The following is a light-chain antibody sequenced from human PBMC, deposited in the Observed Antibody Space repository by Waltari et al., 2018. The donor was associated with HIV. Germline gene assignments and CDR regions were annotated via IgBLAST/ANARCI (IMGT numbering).Light chain of an antibody. J-gene: IGLJ2*01. CDR1: DSNIGSDV. CDR3: AAWDATLKALL. CDR2: SNN. V-gene: IGLV1-44*01. Sequence: QSVLTQPPSASGTPGQRVTISCSGSDSNIGSDVVNWYQQLPGTAPKLLIYSNNHRPSGVPDRFSGSKSGTSASLAISGLQSEEEGSYYCAAWDATLKALLFGGGTKLTVL.